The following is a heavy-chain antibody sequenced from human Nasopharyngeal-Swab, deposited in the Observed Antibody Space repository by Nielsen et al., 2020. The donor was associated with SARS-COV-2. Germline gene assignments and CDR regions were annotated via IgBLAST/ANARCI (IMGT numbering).Heavy chain of an antibody. CDR3: ARLVAGYSYYIDV. D-gene: IGHD6-19*01. J-gene: IGHJ6*03. V-gene: IGHV4-59*08. CDR2: IYYSGST. Sequence: ETLSLTCTISGGSINNFYWTWIRQPPGKGLEWIGYIYYSGSTNYNPSLKSRVTISVDTSKNQFSLKLSSVTAADTAVYYCARLVAGYSYYIDVWGKGTTVTVSS. CDR1: GGSINNFY.